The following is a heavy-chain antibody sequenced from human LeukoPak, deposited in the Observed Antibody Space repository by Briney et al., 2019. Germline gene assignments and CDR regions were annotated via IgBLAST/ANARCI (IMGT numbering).Heavy chain of an antibody. Sequence: ASVKVSCKTSGYRFTGYYMHWVRQAPGQGLEWMGWINPNSGGTNYAQKFQGRVTMTRDTSISTAYMELSRLRSDDTAVYYCARVIEAVAYYYYYYYMDVWGKGTTVTISS. CDR3: ARVIEAVAYYYYYYYMDV. CDR1: GYRFTGYY. D-gene: IGHD6-19*01. V-gene: IGHV1-2*02. CDR2: INPNSGGT. J-gene: IGHJ6*03.